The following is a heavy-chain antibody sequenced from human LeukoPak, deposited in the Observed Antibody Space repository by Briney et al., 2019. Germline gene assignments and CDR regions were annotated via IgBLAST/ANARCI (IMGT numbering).Heavy chain of an antibody. J-gene: IGHJ3*02. Sequence: GGSLRLSCAASGFTFSSYAMSWARQAPGKGLEWVSAISGSGGSTYYADSVKGRFTISRDNSKNTLYLQMNSLRAEDTAVYYCAKDRGVRGFYDAFDIWGQGTMVTVSS. V-gene: IGHV3-23*01. CDR2: ISGSGGST. CDR3: AKDRGVRGFYDAFDI. CDR1: GFTFSSYA. D-gene: IGHD3-10*01.